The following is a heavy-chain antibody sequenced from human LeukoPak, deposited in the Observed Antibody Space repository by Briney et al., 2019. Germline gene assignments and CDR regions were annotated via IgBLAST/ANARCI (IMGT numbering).Heavy chain of an antibody. CDR3: AKTPTGYYAVFDY. CDR2: ISGSSGST. J-gene: IGHJ4*02. V-gene: IGHV3-23*01. Sequence: GGSLRLSCAASGFTFSSYAMSWVRQAPGKGLEWVSAISGSSGSTYYADSVKGRFTISRDNSKNTLYLQMNSLRAEDTAVYYCAKTPTGYYAVFDYWGQGTLVTVSS. CDR1: GFTFSSYA. D-gene: IGHD3-9*01.